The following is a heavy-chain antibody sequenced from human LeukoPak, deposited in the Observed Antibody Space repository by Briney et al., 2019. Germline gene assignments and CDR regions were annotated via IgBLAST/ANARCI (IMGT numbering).Heavy chain of an antibody. J-gene: IGHJ4*02. CDR3: AIDESGSFDY. CDR1: GGSVSSVSSC. Sequence: PSETLSLTCTVSGGSVSSVSSCWSWVRQAPGKGLEWVSVIYSGGSTYYADSVKGRFTISRDNSKNTLYLQMSSLRAEDTAVYYCAIDESGSFDYWGQGTLVTVSS. V-gene: IGHV3-66*01. D-gene: IGHD1-26*01. CDR2: IYSGGST.